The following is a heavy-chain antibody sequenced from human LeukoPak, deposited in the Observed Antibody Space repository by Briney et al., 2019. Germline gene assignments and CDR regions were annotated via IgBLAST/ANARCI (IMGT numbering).Heavy chain of an antibody. D-gene: IGHD2-15*01. J-gene: IGHJ4*02. CDR1: GYTFTSYD. CDR3: ARGAPGSYCSGGSCPYFDY. V-gene: IGHV1-8*01. CDR2: VNPNSGHT. Sequence: ASVKVSCKASGYTFTSYDVNWVRQATGQGLGWMRWVNPNSGHTGYAQKFQGRVTMTTNTSISTAYMELSSLRSEDTAVYYCARGAPGSYCSGGSCPYFDYWGQGTLVSVSS.